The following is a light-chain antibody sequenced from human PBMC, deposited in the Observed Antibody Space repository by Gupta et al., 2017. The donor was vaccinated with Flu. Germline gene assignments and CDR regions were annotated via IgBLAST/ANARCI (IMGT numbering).Light chain of an antibody. CDR2: DTS. Sequence: EIVLTQSPATLSLSPGERAILSCRASQSVSTYLAWYQQKPGQAPRLLMYDTSKRVAGIPARFSGSGSGTDFTLTISTLEPEDFAVYYCQLRSDLPMHTFGQGTRLEIK. V-gene: IGKV3-11*01. CDR3: QLRSDLPMHT. J-gene: IGKJ2*01. CDR1: QSVSTY.